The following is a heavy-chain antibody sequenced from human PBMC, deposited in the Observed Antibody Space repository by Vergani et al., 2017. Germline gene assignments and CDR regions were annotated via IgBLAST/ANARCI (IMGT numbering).Heavy chain of an antibody. D-gene: IGHD4-23*01. V-gene: IGHV4-39*01. CDR2: IYYSGST. J-gene: IGHJ3*02. CDR1: GGSISSSSYY. Sequence: QLQLQESGPGLVKPSETLSLTCTVSGGSISSSSYYWGWIRQPPGKGLEWIGSIYYSGSTYYNPSLKSRVTISVDTSKNQFSLKLSSVTAADTAVYYCARAGQHDYGGNSVAFDIWGQGTMVTVSS. CDR3: ARAGQHDYGGNSVAFDI.